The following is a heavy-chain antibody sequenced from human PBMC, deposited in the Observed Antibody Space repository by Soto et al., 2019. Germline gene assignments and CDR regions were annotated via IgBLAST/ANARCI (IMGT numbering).Heavy chain of an antibody. CDR1: GFAFSYYG. J-gene: IGHJ4*02. V-gene: IGHV3-30*03. Sequence: QMQLVESGGGVVQPGRSLRVSYATSGFAFSYYGIHWVRQAPGKGLEWVADISHDGKDKWYADSVKGRFTISRDNSXXTLYLQMNGLRSEDTAVYFCAGGEGRNGHVTRFDYWGQGTLVTVSS. D-gene: IGHD3-10*01. CDR3: AGGEGRNGHVTRFDY. CDR2: ISHDGKDK.